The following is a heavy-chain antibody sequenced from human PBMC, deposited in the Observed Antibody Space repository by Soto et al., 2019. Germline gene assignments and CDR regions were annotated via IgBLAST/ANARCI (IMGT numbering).Heavy chain of an antibody. CDR2: ISDSGSLT. V-gene: IGHV3-23*01. J-gene: IGHJ3*02. Sequence: PGGSLRLSCAASGFAFSSHPMSWVRQAPEKGLEWVAGISDSGSLTYNADSVRGRFTISRDNSKNTLHLQMNSLRAEDTAVYYCARRTFGSSRSFDIWGQGTMVTVSS. CDR3: ARRTFGSSRSFDI. D-gene: IGHD6-6*01. CDR1: GFAFSSHP.